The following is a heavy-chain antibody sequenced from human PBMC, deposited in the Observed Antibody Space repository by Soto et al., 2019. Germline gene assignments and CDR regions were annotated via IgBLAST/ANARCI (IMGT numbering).Heavy chain of an antibody. J-gene: IGHJ4*02. V-gene: IGHV3-23*01. CDR2: ISGPASGT. CDR1: GFTFSSRA. CDR3: AKDSGAGGSYFGGFDF. D-gene: IGHD1-26*01. Sequence: EVQLLDSGGDLVQPGGSLRLSCAASGFTFSSRAMSWVRQAPGKGLEWVSTISGPASGTYYADSVKGRFTLSRDNSKNTLYLQMSSLRAEETALYFCAKDSGAGGSYFGGFDFWSQGALVTVSS.